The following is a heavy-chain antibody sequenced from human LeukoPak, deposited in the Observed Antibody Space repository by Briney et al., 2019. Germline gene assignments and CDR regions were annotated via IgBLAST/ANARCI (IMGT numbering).Heavy chain of an antibody. CDR3: AKVMRGFWSGYDYFDY. Sequence: PGGSLRLSCAASGFTFSSYGMHWVRQAPGKGLEWVGFIRYDGSNKYYADSVKGRFTISRDNSKNTLYLQMNSLRAEDTAVYYCAKVMRGFWSGYDYFDYWGQGTLVTVSS. J-gene: IGHJ4*02. D-gene: IGHD3-3*01. V-gene: IGHV3-30*02. CDR1: GFTFSSYG. CDR2: IRYDGSNK.